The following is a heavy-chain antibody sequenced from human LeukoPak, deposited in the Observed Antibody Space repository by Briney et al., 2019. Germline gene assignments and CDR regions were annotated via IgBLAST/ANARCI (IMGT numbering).Heavy chain of an antibody. Sequence: GGSLRLSCAASGCTLSTSSMNWVRQAPGKGLEWVSAISTRDFINYADSVKGRFTVSRDHAKDSLYLQMNSLRAEDTAVYYCARILGDNGYGSGFFDYWGQGALVTVSS. J-gene: IGHJ4*02. CDR3: ARILGDNGYGSGFFDY. CDR1: GCTLSTSS. CDR2: ISTRDFI. V-gene: IGHV3-21*01. D-gene: IGHD3-10*01.